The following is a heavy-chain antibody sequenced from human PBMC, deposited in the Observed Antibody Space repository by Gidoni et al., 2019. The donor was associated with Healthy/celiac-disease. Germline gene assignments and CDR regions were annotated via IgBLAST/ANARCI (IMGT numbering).Heavy chain of an antibody. V-gene: IGHV1-69*01. CDR3: ARDNRVTMVRGVRNWFDP. D-gene: IGHD3-10*01. Sequence: QVQLVQSGAEVKKPGSSVKVSCKASGGTFSSYAISWVRQAPGQGLEWMGGIIPIFGTANYAQKFQGRVTITADESTSTAYMELSSLRSEDTAVYYCARDNRVTMVRGVRNWFDPWGQGTLVTVSS. CDR1: GGTFSSYA. J-gene: IGHJ5*02. CDR2: IIPIFGTA.